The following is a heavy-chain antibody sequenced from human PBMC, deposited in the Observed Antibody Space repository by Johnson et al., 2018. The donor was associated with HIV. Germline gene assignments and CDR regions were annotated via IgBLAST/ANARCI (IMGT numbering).Heavy chain of an antibody. D-gene: IGHD4-23*01. Sequence: QVQLVESGGGVVQPGRSLGLSCAASGFTFSTYGMHWVRQAPGKGLEWVAVISYAGSNKYYADSVKGRFTISRDNFKNTLFLRMHSLTAEETAVYYCAKESEAYGGNVGFQHAFDIWGQGTMVTVSS. J-gene: IGHJ3*02. CDR1: GFTFSTYG. CDR3: AKESEAYGGNVGFQHAFDI. V-gene: IGHV3-30*18. CDR2: ISYAGSNK.